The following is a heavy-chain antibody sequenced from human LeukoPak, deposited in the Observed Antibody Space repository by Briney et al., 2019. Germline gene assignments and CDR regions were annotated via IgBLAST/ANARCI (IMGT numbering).Heavy chain of an antibody. Sequence: GGSLRLSCAASGFTFSSYAMSWVRQAPGKGLEWVSAISGSGGSTYYADSVKGRFTISRDNSKNTLYLQMNSLRAEDTAAYYCVKDAPGPYYYYYMDVWGKGTTVTVSS. J-gene: IGHJ6*03. D-gene: IGHD7-27*01. CDR3: VKDAPGPYYYYYMDV. CDR2: ISGSGGST. CDR1: GFTFSSYA. V-gene: IGHV3-23*01.